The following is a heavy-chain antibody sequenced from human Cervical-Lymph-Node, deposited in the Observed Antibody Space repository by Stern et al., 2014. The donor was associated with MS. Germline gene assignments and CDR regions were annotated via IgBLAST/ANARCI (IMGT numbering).Heavy chain of an antibody. Sequence: VQLMQSGGGLVKPGGSLRLSCAASGFNFSIYNMNWVRQAPGKGLEWVSSISSRSRTNYADSVRGRFTISRDNAKNSLFLQMNSLRAEDTAIYYCARDLRLDYWGQGILVTVSS. V-gene: IGHV3-21*01. CDR2: ISSRSRT. CDR3: ARDLRLDY. CDR1: GFNFSIYN. J-gene: IGHJ4*02.